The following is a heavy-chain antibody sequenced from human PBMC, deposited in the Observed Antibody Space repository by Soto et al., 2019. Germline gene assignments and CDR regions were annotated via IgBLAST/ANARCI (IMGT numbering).Heavy chain of an antibody. CDR2: IYPSDSDT. J-gene: IGHJ4*02. CDR3: ARQWKNVDTAMVYFDY. V-gene: IGHV5-51*01. Sequence: PGESLKISCQVSGYTFTIYWIGWVRQMPGKGLEWMGIIYPSDSDTRYSPSFQGQVTISADQSIDTAYLQWDSLKASDTAVYYCARQWKNVDTAMVYFDYWGQGTLVTVSS. CDR1: GYTFTIYW. D-gene: IGHD5-18*01.